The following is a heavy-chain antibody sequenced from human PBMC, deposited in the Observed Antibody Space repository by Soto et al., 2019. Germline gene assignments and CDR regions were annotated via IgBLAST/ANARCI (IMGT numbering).Heavy chain of an antibody. V-gene: IGHV4-4*02. D-gene: IGHD1-7*01. CDR1: GGSFTSNNW. Sequence: SETLSLTCAVSGGSFTSNNWWTWVRQPPGQGLEWIGEIYRTGSTNYNPSLKSRVTISLDKSENQFSLKVTSLTAADTAVYYCESRDPGTSVDYWGQGTLVTVS. J-gene: IGHJ4*02. CDR3: ESRDPGTSVDY. CDR2: IYRTGST.